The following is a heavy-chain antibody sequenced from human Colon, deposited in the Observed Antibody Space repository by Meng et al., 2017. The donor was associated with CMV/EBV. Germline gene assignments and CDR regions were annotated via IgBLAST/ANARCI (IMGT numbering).Heavy chain of an antibody. D-gene: IGHD4-11*01. CDR3: ARGPSYSHYFDY. V-gene: IGHV3-30*14. Sequence: QVQLGEAGEGVGPPGKSLSISCAASGFIFSTYAMHWVRQAPGKGLEWVAVISYDGNNKYYADSVKGLFTISRDNSKNTVFLQLSSLRADETAVYYCARGPSYSHYFDYWGQGTLVTVSS. CDR2: ISYDGNNK. CDR1: GFIFSTYA. J-gene: IGHJ4*02.